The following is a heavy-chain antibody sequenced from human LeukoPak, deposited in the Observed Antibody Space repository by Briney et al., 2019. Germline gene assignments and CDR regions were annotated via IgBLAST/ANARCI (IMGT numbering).Heavy chain of an antibody. CDR1: GGSISSYY. J-gene: IGHJ4*02. D-gene: IGHD3-10*01. CDR3: AREALNYYGSGSFDY. V-gene: IGHV4-59*01. CDR2: IYYSGST. Sequence: SETLSLTCTVSGGSISSYYWSWIRQPPGKGLEWIGYIYYSGSTNYNPSLKSRVTISVDTSKNQFSLKLSSVTAADTAVYYCAREALNYYGSGSFDYWGQGTLVTVSS.